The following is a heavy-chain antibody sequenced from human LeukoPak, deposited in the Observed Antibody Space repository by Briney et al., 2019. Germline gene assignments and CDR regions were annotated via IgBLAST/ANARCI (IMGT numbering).Heavy chain of an antibody. D-gene: IGHD3-22*01. CDR1: GFTFSSYA. CDR2: ISYDGSNK. Sequence: GGSLRLSCAASGFTFSSYAMHWVREAPGKGRGWGAVISYDGSNKYYADSVKGRFTISRDNSKNTLYLQMNSLRAEDTAVYYCARGLPYYDSSGYYHEYFQHWGQGTLVTVSS. J-gene: IGHJ1*01. CDR3: ARGLPYYDSSGYYHEYFQH. V-gene: IGHV3-30-3*01.